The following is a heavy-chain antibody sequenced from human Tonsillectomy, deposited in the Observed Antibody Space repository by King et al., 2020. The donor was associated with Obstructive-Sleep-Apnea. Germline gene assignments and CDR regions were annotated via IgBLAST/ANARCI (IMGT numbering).Heavy chain of an antibody. CDR1: GGSISSGGYF. J-gene: IGHJ2*01. Sequence: VQLQESGPGLVKPSQTLSLTCTVSGGSISSGGYFWSWIRQHPGKGLEGIWDIYYSGRTYYNPSLKRRPTISVDTSKNQFSLKLSSVTAADTAVYYCARGHGFSSWYDWYFDLWGRGTLVTVSS. V-gene: IGHV4-31*03. CDR2: IYYSGRT. CDR3: ARGHGFSSWYDWYFDL. D-gene: IGHD6-13*01.